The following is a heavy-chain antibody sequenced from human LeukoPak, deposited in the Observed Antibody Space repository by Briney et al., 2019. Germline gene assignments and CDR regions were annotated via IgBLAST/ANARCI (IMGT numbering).Heavy chain of an antibody. CDR1: GFTVSSNY. D-gene: IGHD5-12*01. V-gene: IGHV3-53*01. J-gene: IGHJ4*02. Sequence: GGSLRLSCAASGFTVSSNYMSWVRQAPGKGLEWVSVIYSGGGTYYADSVKGRFTISRDNSKNTLYLQMNSLRAEDTAVYYCAKGSGYDLVDYWGQGTLVTVSS. CDR3: AKGSGYDLVDY. CDR2: IYSGGGT.